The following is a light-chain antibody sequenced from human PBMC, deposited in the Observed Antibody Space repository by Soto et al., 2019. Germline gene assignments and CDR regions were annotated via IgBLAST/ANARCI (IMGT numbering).Light chain of an antibody. CDR1: SSDVGGYNY. CDR3: SSYTSSSTLV. V-gene: IGLV2-14*01. Sequence: QFALTQPASVSGSPGQSIPISCTGTSSDVGGYNYVSWYQQHPGKAPKLMIYDVSNRPSGVSNRFSGSKSGNTASLTISGLQAEDEADYYCSSYTSSSTLVFGGGTKLTVL. J-gene: IGLJ2*01. CDR2: DVS.